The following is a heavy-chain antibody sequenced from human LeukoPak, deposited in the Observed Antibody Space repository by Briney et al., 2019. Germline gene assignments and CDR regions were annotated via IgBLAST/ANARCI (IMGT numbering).Heavy chain of an antibody. Sequence: ASVKVSCKASGYTFTSCGISWVRQAPGQGLEWMGRINPNSGGTNYAQKFQGRVTMTRDTSISTAYMELSRLRSDDTAVYYCARGYNYYFDYWGQGTLVTVSS. CDR2: INPNSGGT. D-gene: IGHD1-1*01. V-gene: IGHV1-2*06. J-gene: IGHJ4*02. CDR1: GYTFTSCG. CDR3: ARGYNYYFDY.